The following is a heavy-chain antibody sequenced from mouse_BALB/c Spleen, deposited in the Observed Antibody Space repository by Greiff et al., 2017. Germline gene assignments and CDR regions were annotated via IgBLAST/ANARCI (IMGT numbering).Heavy chain of an antibody. CDR2: IRSKSNNYAT. CDR3: VSPITTVHFAY. V-gene: IGHV10-1*02. J-gene: IGHJ3*01. Sequence: GGGLVQPKGSLKLSCAASGFTFNTYAMNWVRQAPGKGLEWVARIRSKSNNYATYYADSVKDRFTISRDDSQSMLYLQMNNLKTEDTAMYYCVSPITTVHFAYWGQGTLVTVSA. CDR1: GFTFNTYA. D-gene: IGHD1-1*01.